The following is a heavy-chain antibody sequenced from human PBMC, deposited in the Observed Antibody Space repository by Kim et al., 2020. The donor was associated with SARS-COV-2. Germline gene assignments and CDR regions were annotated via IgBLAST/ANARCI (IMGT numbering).Heavy chain of an antibody. CDR1: GFTFSSYA. V-gene: IGHV3-23*01. D-gene: IGHD3-22*01. J-gene: IGHJ2*01. CDR2: ISGSGGST. CDR3: AKMLGYYDSSGYYGWYFDL. Sequence: GGSLRLSCAASGFTFSSYAMSWVRQAPGKGLEWVSAISGSGGSTYYADSVKGRFTISRDNSKNTLYLQMNSLRAEDTAVYYCAKMLGYYDSSGYYGWYFDLWGRGTLVTVSS.